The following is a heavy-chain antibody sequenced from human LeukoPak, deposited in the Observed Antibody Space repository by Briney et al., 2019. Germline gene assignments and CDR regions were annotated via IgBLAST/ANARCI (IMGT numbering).Heavy chain of an antibody. CDR2: IYYSGGT. CDR1: GGSISSYY. D-gene: IGHD6-13*01. J-gene: IGHJ4*02. V-gene: IGHV4-59*01. CDR3: ARELRSSWYQIFDY. Sequence: SETLSLTCTVSGGSISSYYWSWIRQPPGKGLEWIGCIYYSGGTNYNPSLKSRVTISVDTSKNQFSLKLSSVTAADTAVYYCARELRSSWYQIFDYWGQGTLVTVSS.